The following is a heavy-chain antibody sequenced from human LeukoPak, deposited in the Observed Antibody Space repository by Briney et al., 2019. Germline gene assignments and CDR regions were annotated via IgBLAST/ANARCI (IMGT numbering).Heavy chain of an antibody. V-gene: IGHV3-30*14. D-gene: IGHD1-26*01. J-gene: IGHJ3*02. CDR1: GFTFNIYP. CDR3: ARGGSYLSAFDI. Sequence: GGSLRLPCVASGFTFNIYPMHGVRQAPGTGLEWVALISNDGSNKYYADSVKGRFTISRDTSKNTLYLQMNSLRAEDTAVYYCARGGSYLSAFDIWGQGTMVTVSS. CDR2: ISNDGSNK.